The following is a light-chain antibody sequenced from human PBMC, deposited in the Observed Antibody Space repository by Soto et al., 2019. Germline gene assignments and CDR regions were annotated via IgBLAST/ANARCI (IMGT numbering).Light chain of an antibody. CDR3: QQYHNYPWT. CDR1: QSISGW. V-gene: IGKV1-5*03. J-gene: IGKJ1*01. CDR2: KAS. Sequence: DIQMTQSPSTLSTSVGDRVTITCRASQSISGWLAWYQQKPGKAPVLLIYKASSLESGVPSRFSGGGSGTEFTLTISSLQPDDFATYYCQQYHNYPWTFGQGTKGEIK.